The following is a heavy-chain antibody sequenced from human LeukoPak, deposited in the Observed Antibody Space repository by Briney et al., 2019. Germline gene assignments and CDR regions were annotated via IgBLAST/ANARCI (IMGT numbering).Heavy chain of an antibody. CDR2: ISYDGSNK. CDR3: AKDLTYDI. J-gene: IGHJ3*02. V-gene: IGHV3-30*18. D-gene: IGHD3-9*01. Sequence: GGSLRLSCAASGFTFSSYGMHWVRQAPGKGLGWVAVISYDGSNKYYADSVKGRFTISRDNSKNTLYLQMNSLRAEDTAVYYRAKDLTYDIWGQGTVVTVSS. CDR1: GFTFSSYG.